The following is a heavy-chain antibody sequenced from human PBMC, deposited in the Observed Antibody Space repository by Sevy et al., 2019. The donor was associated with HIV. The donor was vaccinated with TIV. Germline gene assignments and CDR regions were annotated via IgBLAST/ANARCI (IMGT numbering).Heavy chain of an antibody. CDR1: GFTLSDAW. D-gene: IGHD2-15*01. CDR2: IKSKTDGGTT. CDR3: TFEGLYCSGGSCYSEGFDS. Sequence: GGSLRLSCAAFGFTLSDAWMSWVRQAPGKGLQWVGRIKSKTDGGTTDYAAPVKGRFTISRDDSKNTLYLQMNSLKTEDTALYYCTFEGLYCSGGSCYSEGFDSWGQGTLVTVSS. J-gene: IGHJ4*02. V-gene: IGHV3-15*01.